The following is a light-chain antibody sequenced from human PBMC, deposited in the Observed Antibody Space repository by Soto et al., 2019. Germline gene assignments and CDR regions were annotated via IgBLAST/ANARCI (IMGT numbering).Light chain of an antibody. J-gene: IGKJ5*01. CDR3: QQFGSSVT. CDR1: QSFSNNY. Sequence: EIVLTQSPGTLSLSPGERATLSCRASQSFSNNYLAWYQQKPGQAPRLLIYRTSTRATGIPDRFSGSGSGTDFTLTISRLEPEDFAVYYCQQFGSSVTFGQGTRLEIK. CDR2: RTS. V-gene: IGKV3-20*01.